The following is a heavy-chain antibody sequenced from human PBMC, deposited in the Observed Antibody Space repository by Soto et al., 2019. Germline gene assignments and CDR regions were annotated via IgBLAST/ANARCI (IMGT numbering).Heavy chain of an antibody. D-gene: IGHD2-2*02. CDR3: ASWKIVVVPAVIEGGGKQLAAYGMDA. V-gene: IGHV1-69*13. CDR2: IIPIFGTA. Sequence: SVKVSCKAYGGTFSSYAISWVRQAPGQGLEWMGGIIPIFGTANYAQKFQGRVTITADESTSTAYMELSSLRSEDTAVYYCASWKIVVVPAVIEGGGKQLAAYGMDAWAKRPRSPSP. J-gene: IGHJ6*02. CDR1: GGTFSSYA.